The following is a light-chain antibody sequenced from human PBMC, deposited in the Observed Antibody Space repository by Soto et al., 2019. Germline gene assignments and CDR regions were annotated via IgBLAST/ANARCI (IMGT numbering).Light chain of an antibody. Sequence: QSALTQPASVSGSPGQSITISCTGTSSDVGGYIYVTWYQQHPGKAPTLMIYDVSNRPSGVSNRFSGSKSGNTASLTISGLQAEDEADYYCSSYTSSSTQVFGGGTKVTVL. CDR3: SSYTSSSTQV. CDR1: SSDVGGYIY. CDR2: DVS. J-gene: IGLJ2*01. V-gene: IGLV2-14*01.